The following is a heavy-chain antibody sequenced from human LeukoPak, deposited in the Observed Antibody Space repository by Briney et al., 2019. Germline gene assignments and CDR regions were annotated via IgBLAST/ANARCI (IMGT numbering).Heavy chain of an antibody. CDR3: VVRVSMIVVVTTDAFDI. V-gene: IGHV3-23*01. CDR1: GFTFSSYG. CDR2: ISGSGGST. D-gene: IGHD3-22*01. Sequence: GGSLRLSCAASGFTFSSYGMSWVRQAPGKGLEWVSAISGSGGSTYYADSVKGRFTISRDNSKNTLYLQMNSLRAEDTAVYYCVVRVSMIVVVTTDAFDIWGQGTMVTVSS. J-gene: IGHJ3*02.